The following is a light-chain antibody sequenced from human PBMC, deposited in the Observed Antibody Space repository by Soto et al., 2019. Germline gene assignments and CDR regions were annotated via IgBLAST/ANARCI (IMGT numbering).Light chain of an antibody. V-gene: IGKV3-15*01. CDR1: QSVGSN. CDR2: GTS. J-gene: IGKJ1*01. CDR3: QQYNNWPRT. Sequence: EIVMTQSPGTLSVSPGERATLSCRASQSVGSNLVWYQQKPGQAPRLLIYGTSTRATGIPARFSGSGSGTEFTLTISSLQSEDFAFYYCQQYNNWPRTFGQGTKVEIK.